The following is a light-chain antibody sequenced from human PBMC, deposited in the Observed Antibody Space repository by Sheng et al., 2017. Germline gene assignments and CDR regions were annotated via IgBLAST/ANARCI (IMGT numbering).Light chain of an antibody. CDR3: FSYAGSNKLGV. CDR1: SDDIGSYNY. V-gene: IGLV2-8*01. Sequence: HSALTQSPSASGSLGQSVTLFCTGGSDDIGSYNYVSWYQQHPGKVPKLLIFDVIKRPSGVPDRFSGSKSDNTASLTISGLQADDEADYYCFSYAGSNKLGVFGTGTRLTV. CDR2: DVI. J-gene: IGLJ1*01.